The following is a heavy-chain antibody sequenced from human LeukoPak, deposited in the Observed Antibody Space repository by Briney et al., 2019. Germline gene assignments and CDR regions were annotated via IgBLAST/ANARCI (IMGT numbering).Heavy chain of an antibody. V-gene: IGHV3-9*01. J-gene: IGHJ4*02. CDR3: AKDRDPDGLGSYFVPDY. Sequence: PGRSLRLSCAASGFTFDDYAMHWARQVPGKGPEWVSGISWNSGTIEYADSVKGRFTISRDNGKNSLYLQMNSLRTEDTALYYCAKDRDPDGLGSYFVPDYWGQGTLVTVSS. CDR1: GFTFDDYA. CDR2: ISWNSGTI. D-gene: IGHD3-10*01.